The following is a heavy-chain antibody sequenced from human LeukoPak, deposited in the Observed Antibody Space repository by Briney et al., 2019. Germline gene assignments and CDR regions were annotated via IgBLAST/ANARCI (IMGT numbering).Heavy chain of an antibody. Sequence: PGGSLRLSGAASGFTFSSYGMHWVRQAPGKGLEWVAVISYDGSNKYYADSVKGRFTISRDNSKNTLYLQMNSLRAEDTAVYYCAKDRAAAPDYWGQGTLVTVSS. CDR1: GFTFSSYG. CDR3: AKDRAAAPDY. J-gene: IGHJ4*02. CDR2: ISYDGSNK. D-gene: IGHD6-13*01. V-gene: IGHV3-30*18.